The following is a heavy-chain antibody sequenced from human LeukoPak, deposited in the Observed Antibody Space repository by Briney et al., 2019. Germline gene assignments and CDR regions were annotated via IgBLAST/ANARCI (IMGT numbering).Heavy chain of an antibody. D-gene: IGHD3-10*01. CDR2: INHSGST. Sequence: SETLSLTCAVYGGSFSGYYGSWIRQPPGKGLEWIGEINHSGSTNYNPSLKSRVTISVDTSKNQFSLKLSSVTAADTAVYYCARESGATVRGVRATWFDPWGQRTLVTVSS. CDR3: ARESGATVRGVRATWFDP. V-gene: IGHV4-34*01. CDR1: GGSFSGYY. J-gene: IGHJ5*02.